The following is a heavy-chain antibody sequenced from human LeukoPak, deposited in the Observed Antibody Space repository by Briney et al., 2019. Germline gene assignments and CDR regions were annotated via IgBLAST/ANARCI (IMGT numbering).Heavy chain of an antibody. D-gene: IGHD2-2*01. CDR2: FDPEDGET. CDR1: GYTLTELS. J-gene: IGHJ5*02. CDR3: ATGYCSSTSCRNWFDP. V-gene: IGHV1-24*01. Sequence: GASVKVSCKVSGYTLTELSMDRVRQAPGKGLEWMGGFDPEDGETIYAQKFQGRVTMTEDTSTDTAYMELSSLRSEDTAVYYCATGYCSSTSCRNWFDPWGQGTLVTVSS.